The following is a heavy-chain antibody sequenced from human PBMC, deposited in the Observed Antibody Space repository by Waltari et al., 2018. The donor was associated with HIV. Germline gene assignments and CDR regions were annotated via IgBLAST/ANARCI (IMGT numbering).Heavy chain of an antibody. V-gene: IGHV3-13*01. D-gene: IGHD6-19*01. CDR2: ISAAGDT. Sequence: EVEMVESGGGSVQPGGSLRLSCAASGFAFSRFDMHWVRRAMGKSPGCVSAISAAGDTYYPKSVQGRFTVSRENGKNSLYLQMNNLRVDDAAMYYCVRGNGWYGPYYFDYWGRGTLVTVSS. CDR3: VRGNGWYGPYYFDY. J-gene: IGHJ4*02. CDR1: GFAFSRFD.